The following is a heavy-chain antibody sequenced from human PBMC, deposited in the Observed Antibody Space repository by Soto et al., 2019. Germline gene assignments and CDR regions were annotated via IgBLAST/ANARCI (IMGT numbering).Heavy chain of an antibody. V-gene: IGHV1-18*01. Sequence: QVQLVQSGAEVKKPGASVKVSCKASGYTFTSYGISWVRQAPGQGLEWMGWISAYNGNTNYAQKLQGRVTMTNDTSTGTAYLELGSLTSDDTAVYYCARDNGGATPTNYGMDVWGQGTTFTVSS. J-gene: IGHJ6*02. CDR2: ISAYNGNT. D-gene: IGHD1-26*01. CDR1: GYTFTSYG. CDR3: ARDNGGATPTNYGMDV.